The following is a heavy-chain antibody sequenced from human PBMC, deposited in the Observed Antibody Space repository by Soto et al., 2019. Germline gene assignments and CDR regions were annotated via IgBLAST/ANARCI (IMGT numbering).Heavy chain of an antibody. CDR1: GYSFTSYW. Sequence: PGESLKISCKGSGYSFTSYWISWVRQMPGKGLEWMGRIDPSDSYTNYSPSFQGHVTISADKSISTAYLQWSSLKASDTAMYYCARHESSAARLVGQDVWGQGTTVTVSS. V-gene: IGHV5-10-1*01. D-gene: IGHD6-6*01. J-gene: IGHJ6*02. CDR2: IDPSDSYT. CDR3: ARHESSAARLVGQDV.